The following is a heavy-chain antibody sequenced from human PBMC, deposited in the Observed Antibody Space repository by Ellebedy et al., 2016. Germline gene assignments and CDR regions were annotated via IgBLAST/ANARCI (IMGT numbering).Heavy chain of an antibody. V-gene: IGHV4-30-2*01. CDR2: IYHSGNT. Sequence: SETLSLTXAVSGGSISSGGFSWTWIRQTPGRGLEWIAYIYHSGNTYYNPSLQSRVTLSVDTSKNQFSLKLTSVTAADTAVYYCARIAADGLYFDPWGQGTLVTVSS. J-gene: IGHJ5*02. D-gene: IGHD6-13*01. CDR3: ARIAADGLYFDP. CDR1: GGSISSGGFS.